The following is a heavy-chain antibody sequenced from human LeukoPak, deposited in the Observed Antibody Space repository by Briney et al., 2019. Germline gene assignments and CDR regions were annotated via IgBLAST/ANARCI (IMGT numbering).Heavy chain of an antibody. CDR3: ARDYKYAFDN. Sequence: GASLRLSCAASGFTFSDYSLNWVRQPAGKGLEWISYIGIDRGNTNYADSVKGRFTISGDKAKNSLYLQMNRLRVEDTVVYYCARDYKYAFDNWGQGTLVTVSS. J-gene: IGHJ4*02. D-gene: IGHD5-24*01. V-gene: IGHV3-48*01. CDR1: GFTFSDYS. CDR2: IGIDRGNT.